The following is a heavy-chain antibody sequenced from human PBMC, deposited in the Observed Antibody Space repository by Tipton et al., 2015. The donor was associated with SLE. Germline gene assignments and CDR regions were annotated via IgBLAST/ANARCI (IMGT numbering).Heavy chain of an antibody. CDR1: GGSISSSSYY. J-gene: IGHJ5*02. D-gene: IGHD3-3*01. V-gene: IGHV4-39*01. Sequence: LRLSCTVSGGSISSSSYYWGWIRQPPGKGLEWIGSIYYSGSTYYNPSLKSRVTISVDTSKNPFSLKLRSVTAADTAVYYCARQERLAFGVISQDNWFDPWGQGTLVTVSS. CDR3: ARQERLAFGVISQDNWFDP. CDR2: IYYSGST.